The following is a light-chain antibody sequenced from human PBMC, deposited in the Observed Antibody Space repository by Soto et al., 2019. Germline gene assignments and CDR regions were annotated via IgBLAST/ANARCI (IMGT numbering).Light chain of an antibody. CDR3: QPYDSTLSGSWV. CDR1: SSNSGAGYD. J-gene: IGLJ3*02. CDR2: GNN. Sequence: QAVVTQPPSVSGAPGQTVTISCTGSSSNSGAGYDVHWYQQLPGTAPKLLIFGNNNRPSGVPDRFSASKSGTSASLAITGLQAEDEADYYCQPYDSTLSGSWVFGGGTQLTVL. V-gene: IGLV1-40*01.